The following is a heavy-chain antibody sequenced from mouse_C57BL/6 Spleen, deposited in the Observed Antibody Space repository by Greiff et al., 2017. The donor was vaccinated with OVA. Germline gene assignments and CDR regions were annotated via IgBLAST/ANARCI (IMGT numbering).Heavy chain of an antibody. CDR3: AREDYYGSSYDFDY. D-gene: IGHD1-1*01. J-gene: IGHJ2*01. Sequence: QVHVKQPGAELVRPGSSVKLSCKASGYTFTSYWMDWVKQRPGQGLEWIGNIYPSDSETHYNQKFKDKATLTVDKSSSTAYMQLSSLTSEDSAVYYCAREDYYGSSYDFDYWGQGTTLTVSS. V-gene: IGHV1-61*01. CDR1: GYTFTSYW. CDR2: IYPSDSET.